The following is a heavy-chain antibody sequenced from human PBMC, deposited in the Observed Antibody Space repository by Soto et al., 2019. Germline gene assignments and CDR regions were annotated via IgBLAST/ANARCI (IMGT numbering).Heavy chain of an antibody. CDR2: IYYSGST. CDR1: GGSISSYY. V-gene: IGHV4-59*01. J-gene: IGHJ5*02. D-gene: IGHD3-9*01. Sequence: LSLTCTVSGGSISSYYWSWIRHPPGKGLEWIGYIYYSGSTNYNPSLKSRVTISVDTSKNQFSLKLSSVTDADTAVYYCARGDILTGYYLWGQGTLVTVSS. CDR3: ARGDILTGYYL.